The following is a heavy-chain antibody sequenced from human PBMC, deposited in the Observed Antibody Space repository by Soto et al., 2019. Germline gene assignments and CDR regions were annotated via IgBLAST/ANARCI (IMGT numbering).Heavy chain of an antibody. D-gene: IGHD5-12*01. Sequence: ASVKVSCKVSGYTLTELSMHWVRQAPGKGLEWMGGFDPEDGETIYAQKFQGRVTMTEDTSTDTAYMELSSLRSEDTAVYYCAKSRDGYNYYYYYGMDVWGQGTTVTVSS. CDR3: AKSRDGYNYYYYYGMDV. V-gene: IGHV1-24*01. J-gene: IGHJ6*02. CDR1: GYTLTELS. CDR2: FDPEDGET.